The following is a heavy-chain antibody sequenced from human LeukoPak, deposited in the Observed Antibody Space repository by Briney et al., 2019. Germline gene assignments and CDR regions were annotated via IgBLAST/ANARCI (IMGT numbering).Heavy chain of an antibody. CDR2: IKQDGSEK. D-gene: IGHD3-22*01. CDR1: GFTFSSYW. Sequence: GGSLRLSCAASGFTFSSYWMSWVRQAPGKGLEWVANIKQDGSEKYYVDSVKGRFTISRDNAKSSLYLQMNSLRAEDTAVYYCARDGDSSGFDYYYYGMDVWGQGTTVTVSS. J-gene: IGHJ6*02. V-gene: IGHV3-7*01. CDR3: ARDGDSSGFDYYYYGMDV.